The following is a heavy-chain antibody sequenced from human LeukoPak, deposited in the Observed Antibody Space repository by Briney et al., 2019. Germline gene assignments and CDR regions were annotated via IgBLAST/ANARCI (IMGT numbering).Heavy chain of an antibody. D-gene: IGHD2-2*01. Sequence: SETLSLTCTVSGGSISSGGYYWSWIRQHPGKGLEWIGYIYYSGSTYYNPSLKSRVTISVDTSKNQFSLKLSSVTAADTAVYYCARARPGEDIVVVPAARRAYNWFDPWGQGTLVTVSS. V-gene: IGHV4-31*03. CDR2: IYYSGST. CDR1: GGSISSGGYY. CDR3: ARARPGEDIVVVPAARRAYNWFDP. J-gene: IGHJ5*02.